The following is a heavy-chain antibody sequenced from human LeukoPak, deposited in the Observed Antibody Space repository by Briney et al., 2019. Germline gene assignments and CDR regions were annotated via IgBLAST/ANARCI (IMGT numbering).Heavy chain of an antibody. CDR1: GFTVSSNY. CDR3: ARDVDSSGLY. V-gene: IGHV3-53*01. J-gene: IGHJ4*02. D-gene: IGHD3-22*01. Sequence: PGGSLRLSCEASGFTVSSNYMSWVRQAPGKGPEWASVIYSGGSTYYADSVKGRFTISRDNSKNTLYLQMNSLRAKDTAVYYCARDVDSSGLYWGQGILVTVSS. CDR2: IYSGGST.